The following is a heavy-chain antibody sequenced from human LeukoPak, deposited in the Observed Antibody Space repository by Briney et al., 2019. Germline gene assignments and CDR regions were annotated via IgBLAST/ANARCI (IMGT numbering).Heavy chain of an antibody. D-gene: IGHD1-26*01. Sequence: TGGSLRLSCAASGFTFSDYEMIWVRQAPGKGLEWVSYITSSSSTIYYADSVKGRFTVSRDNAQNSLYLQMNSLGAEDTAAYYCARLRRGSYWVAWDYWGQGTLVTVSS. CDR3: ARLRRGSYWVAWDY. CDR2: ITSSSSTI. V-gene: IGHV3-48*03. CDR1: GFTFSDYE. J-gene: IGHJ4*02.